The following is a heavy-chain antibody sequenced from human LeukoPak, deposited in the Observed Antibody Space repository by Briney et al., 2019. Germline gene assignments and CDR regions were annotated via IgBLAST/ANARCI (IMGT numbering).Heavy chain of an antibody. CDR2: ISGSGGST. J-gene: IGHJ4*02. CDR3: AKSVLMRYYGSGDNNYYFDY. V-gene: IGHV3-23*01. Sequence: HPGGSLRLSCAASGFTFSSYAMSWVRQAPGKGLEWVSAISGSGGSTYYADSVKGRFTISRDNSKNTLYLQMNSLRAEDTAVYYCAKSVLMRYYGSGDNNYYFDYWGQGTLVTVSS. CDR1: GFTFSSYA. D-gene: IGHD3-10*01.